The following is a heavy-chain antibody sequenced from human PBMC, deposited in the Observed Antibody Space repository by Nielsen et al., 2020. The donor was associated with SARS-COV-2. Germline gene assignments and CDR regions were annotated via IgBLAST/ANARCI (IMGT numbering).Heavy chain of an antibody. D-gene: IGHD5-12*01. CDR2: ISYDGKNK. J-gene: IGHJ4*02. V-gene: IGHV3-30*18. CDR1: GFTFSSFG. CDR3: AKEMTPGGTAYDSYYFDY. Sequence: GGSLRLSCAASGFTFSSFGMHWVRQAPGKGLEWVAVISYDGKNKYYADSVKGRFAISRDDSEITVYLQMNSLRAEDTAIYYCAKEMTPGGTAYDSYYFDYWGPGTLVTVSS.